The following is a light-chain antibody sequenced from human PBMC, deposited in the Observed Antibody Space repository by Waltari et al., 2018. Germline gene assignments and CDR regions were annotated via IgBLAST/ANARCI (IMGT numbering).Light chain of an antibody. CDR2: HDN. V-gene: IGLV3-21*04. CDR3: QVGDRSPDNRV. J-gene: IGLJ2*01. CDR1: NIGSKR. Sequence: SYVLTQPPSESVAPGQTASITCGGDNIGSKRVHWYQRKPGQAPVVVIYHDNDRPSGIPGRVSDSNSGNTATLTISRVEAGDEADYYCQVGDRSPDNRVFGGGTKLTVL.